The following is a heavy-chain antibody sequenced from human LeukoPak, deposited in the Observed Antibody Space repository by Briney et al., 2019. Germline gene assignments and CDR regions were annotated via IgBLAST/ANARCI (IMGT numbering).Heavy chain of an antibody. D-gene: IGHD3-9*01. CDR2: ISWNSGSI. CDR1: GFTFDDYA. CDR3: AKDIGYYDILTGYSEAFDI. Sequence: GRSLRLSCAASGFTFDDYAMHWVRQAPGKGLEWVSGISWNSGSIGYADSVKGQFTISRDNAKNSLYLQMNSLRAEDTALYYCAKDIGYYDILTGYSEAFDIWGQGTMVTVSS. J-gene: IGHJ3*02. V-gene: IGHV3-9*01.